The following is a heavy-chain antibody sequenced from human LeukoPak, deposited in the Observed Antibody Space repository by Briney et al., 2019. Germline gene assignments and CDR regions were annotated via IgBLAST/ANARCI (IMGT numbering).Heavy chain of an antibody. D-gene: IGHD2-2*01. Sequence: GASVKVSCKASGYTFTGYYMHWVRQAPGQGLEWMGWINPNSGGTNYAQKFQGRVTMTRDTSISTAYMELSRLRSDDTAVYYCARGPHQLLGGVNNWFDPWGQGTLVTVSS. CDR3: ARGPHQLLGGVNNWFDP. CDR2: INPNSGGT. V-gene: IGHV1-2*02. CDR1: GYTFTGYY. J-gene: IGHJ5*02.